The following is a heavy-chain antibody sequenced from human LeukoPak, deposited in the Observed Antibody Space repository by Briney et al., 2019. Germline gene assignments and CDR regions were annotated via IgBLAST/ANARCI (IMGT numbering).Heavy chain of an antibody. V-gene: IGHV3-23*01. CDR1: GFTFSSYA. CDR3: AKDDARIGSSSSWFDP. D-gene: IGHD6-6*01. J-gene: IGHJ5*02. Sequence: GGSLRLSCAASGFTFSSYAMSWVRQAPGKGLEWVSAISGSGGSTYYADSVKGRFTISRDNPKNTLYLQMNSLRAEDTAVYYCAKDDARIGSSSSWFDPWGQGTLVTVSS. CDR2: ISGSGGST.